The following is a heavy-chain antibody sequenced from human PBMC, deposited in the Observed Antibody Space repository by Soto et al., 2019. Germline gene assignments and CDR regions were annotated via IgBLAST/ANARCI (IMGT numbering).Heavy chain of an antibody. Sequence: QLQLQEPVPGLVKPSETLSLNCTVSGRSISDSYYYWGWIRQPPGKGRKWIGNIYYDDNTYYNPPXXXRXAISRDTSQNRFSLKMTSVTAADSAVYYCASFVGRNKCYFDLWGPGTVVPVSS. V-gene: IGHV4-39*01. J-gene: IGHJ2*01. CDR2: IYYDDNT. CDR1: GRSISDSYYY. D-gene: IGHD1-1*01. CDR3: ASFVGRNKCYFDL.